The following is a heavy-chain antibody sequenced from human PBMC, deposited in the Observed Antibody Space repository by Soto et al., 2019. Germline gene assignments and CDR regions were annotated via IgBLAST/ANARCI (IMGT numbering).Heavy chain of an antibody. CDR1: GGSISSGGYY. V-gene: IGHV4-31*03. CDR3: ARARRGYCSSTSCYVWFDL. Sequence: QVQLQESGPGLVKPSQTLSLTCTVSGGSISSGGYYWSWIRQHPGKGLEWIGYIYYSGSTYYNPSLKSRVTISVDTSKNQFSLKLSSVTAADTAVYYCARARRGYCSSTSCYVWFDLWGQGTLVTVSS. CDR2: IYYSGST. J-gene: IGHJ5*02. D-gene: IGHD2-2*01.